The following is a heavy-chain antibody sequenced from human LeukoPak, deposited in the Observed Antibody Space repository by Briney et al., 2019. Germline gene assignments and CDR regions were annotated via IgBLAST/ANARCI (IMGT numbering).Heavy chain of an antibody. J-gene: IGHJ4*02. V-gene: IGHV1-18*01. CDR2: ISAYRSKT. Sequence: ASVKVSCKASGYTFTTYDISWVRQAPGQGLEWMGWISAYRSKTYYAQKFQGRVTMTTDTSTSTAYMELRSLRSDDTAVYYCARDYCSSTSCLFDYWGQGTLVTVSS. D-gene: IGHD2-2*01. CDR1: GYTFTTYD. CDR3: ARDYCSSTSCLFDY.